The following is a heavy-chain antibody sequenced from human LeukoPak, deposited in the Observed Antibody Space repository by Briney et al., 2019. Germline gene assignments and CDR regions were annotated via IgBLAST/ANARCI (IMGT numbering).Heavy chain of an antibody. CDR3: SMGAFDV. CDR1: GFTFSSYA. CDR2: ISYDGSNK. J-gene: IGHJ3*01. Sequence: GGSLRLSCAASGFTFSSYAMHRVRQAPGKGLEWVAVISYDGSNKYYADSVKGRFTISRDNSKNTLYLQINSLRAEDTAVYYCSMGAFDVWGQGTMVTVSS. V-gene: IGHV3-30*04.